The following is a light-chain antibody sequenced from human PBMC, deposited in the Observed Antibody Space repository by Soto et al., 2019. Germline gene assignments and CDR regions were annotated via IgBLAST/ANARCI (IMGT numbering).Light chain of an antibody. CDR2: EVT. CDR3: SSYTSSSLYV. CDR1: SSDVGGYNY. Sequence: QSALTQPRSVSGSPGQSVTISCTGTSSDVGGYNYVSWYQQQSGKAPKLVIYEVTDRPSGVSDRFSGSKSGNTASLTISGLQPEDEADYYCSSYTSSSLYVFGTGTKVTVL. J-gene: IGLJ1*01. V-gene: IGLV2-14*01.